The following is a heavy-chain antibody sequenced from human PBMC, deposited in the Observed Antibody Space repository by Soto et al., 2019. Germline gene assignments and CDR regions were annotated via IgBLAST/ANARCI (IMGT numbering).Heavy chain of an antibody. CDR1: GFTFSSYA. J-gene: IGHJ4*02. Sequence: GGSLRLSCAASGFTFSSYAMSWVRQAPGKGLEWVSAISGSGGSTYYADSVKARFTISRDNSKNTLYLQMNSLRAEDTAVYYCAKSRIRITIFGATPDYWGQGTLVTVSS. CDR2: ISGSGGST. V-gene: IGHV3-23*01. D-gene: IGHD3-3*01. CDR3: AKSRIRITIFGATPDY.